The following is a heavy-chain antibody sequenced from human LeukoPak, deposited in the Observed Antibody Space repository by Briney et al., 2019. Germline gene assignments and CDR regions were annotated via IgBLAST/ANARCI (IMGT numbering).Heavy chain of an antibody. D-gene: IGHD1-14*01. CDR3: GRVVTTSED. V-gene: IGHV3-21*01. Sequence: PGGSLRLSCLASGFTLSNYRMNWVRQAPGKGLEWLSSISGSDNYILYADSVKGRFTISRDNAKNSLYLQMNSLRAEDTAIYYCGRVVTTSEDWGQGILVTVST. J-gene: IGHJ4*02. CDR2: ISGSDNYI. CDR1: GFTLSNYR.